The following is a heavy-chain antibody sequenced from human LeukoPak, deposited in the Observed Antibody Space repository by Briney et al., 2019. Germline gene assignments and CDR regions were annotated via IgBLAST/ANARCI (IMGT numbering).Heavy chain of an antibody. CDR3: AKDILAAGLFFDY. CDR1: GFTFSDYY. J-gene: IGHJ4*02. CDR2: ISSSGSTI. V-gene: IGHV3-11*01. Sequence: GSLRLSCAASGFTFSDYYMSWIRQAPGKGLEWVSYISSSGSTIYYADSVKGRFTISRDNAKNSLYLQMNSLRAEDTAVYYCAKDILAAGLFFDYWGQGTLVTVSS. D-gene: IGHD6-13*01.